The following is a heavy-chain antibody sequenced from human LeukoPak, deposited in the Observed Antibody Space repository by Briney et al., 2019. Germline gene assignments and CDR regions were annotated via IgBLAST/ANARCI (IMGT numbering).Heavy chain of an antibody. Sequence: GESLKISCKGSRYNFTSYWIGWVRQMPGKGLEWMGIIYPGDSDTRYSPSFQGQVTISADKSISTAYLQWSSLKASDTAMYYCARVVVITSQGTYYYYMDVWGKGTTVTISS. J-gene: IGHJ6*03. CDR1: RYNFTSYW. V-gene: IGHV5-51*01. D-gene: IGHD3-22*01. CDR2: IYPGDSDT. CDR3: ARVVVITSQGTYYYYMDV.